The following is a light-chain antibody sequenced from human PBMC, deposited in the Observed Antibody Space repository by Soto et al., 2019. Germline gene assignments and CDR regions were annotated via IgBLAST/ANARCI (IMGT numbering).Light chain of an antibody. J-gene: IGKJ1*01. CDR2: GAS. CDR1: QSVSSR. CDR3: QQYGSFTWT. Sequence: EIVMTQSPGTLSLPPGERATLYCRASQSVSSRLAWYQQKPGQAPRLLISGASSRATGIPDRFSGSGSGTDFTLTISRLEPEDFAVYYCQQYGSFTWTFGQGTKVDIK. V-gene: IGKV3-20*01.